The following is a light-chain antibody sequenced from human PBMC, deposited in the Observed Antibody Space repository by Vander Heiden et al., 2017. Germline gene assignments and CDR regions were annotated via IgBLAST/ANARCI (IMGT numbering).Light chain of an antibody. Sequence: SYELTQPPSVSVSPGQTASITCSGDKLGDKYACWYQQKPGQSPVLVIYQDTKRPSGIPERFSGSNSGNKATLTISGTQAMDEADYYCQAWDSSTKVFGGGTKLTVL. J-gene: IGLJ2*01. CDR3: QAWDSSTKV. CDR2: QDT. V-gene: IGLV3-1*01. CDR1: KLGDKY.